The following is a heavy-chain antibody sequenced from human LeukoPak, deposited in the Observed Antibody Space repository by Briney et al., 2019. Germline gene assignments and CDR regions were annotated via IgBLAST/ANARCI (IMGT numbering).Heavy chain of an antibody. V-gene: IGHV3-11*04. D-gene: IGHD4-17*01. J-gene: IGHJ4*02. CDR1: GFTFSDYY. CDR2: ISSSGSTI. CDR3: ASYYTNDYGDYYFDY. Sequence: GGSLRLSCAASGFTFSDYYMSWIRQAPGKGLEWVSYISSSGSTIYYADSVKGRFTISRDNAKNSLYLQMNSLRAEDTAVYYCASYYTNDYGDYYFDYWGQGTLVTVSS.